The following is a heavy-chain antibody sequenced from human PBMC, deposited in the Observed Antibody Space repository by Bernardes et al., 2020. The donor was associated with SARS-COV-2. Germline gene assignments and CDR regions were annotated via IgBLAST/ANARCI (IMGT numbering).Heavy chain of an antibody. Sequence: GGSLRLSCSASGFTFSTYSMHWVRQAPGKGLEYVSAINGDGGGTYYADSVKGRFTISRDNSRNTLYLQMRSLRPEDTALYYCVKFTINGGSPDCWGQGNLVTV. CDR3: VKFTINGGSPDC. CDR2: INGDGGGT. D-gene: IGHD2-8*01. J-gene: IGHJ4*02. V-gene: IGHV3-64D*06. CDR1: GFTFSTYS.